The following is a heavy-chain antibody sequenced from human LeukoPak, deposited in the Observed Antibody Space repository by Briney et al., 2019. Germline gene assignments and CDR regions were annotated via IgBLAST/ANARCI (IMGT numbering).Heavy chain of an antibody. J-gene: IGHJ4*02. Sequence: SVKVSCKASGGTFSSYAISWVRQAPGQGLEWMGRIIPIFGTANYAQKFQGRVTITTDVSTSTAYMELSSLRSEDTAVYYCARAQTYYYDSSGYYGTYYFDYWGQGTLVTVSS. CDR1: GGTFSSYA. D-gene: IGHD3-22*01. V-gene: IGHV1-69*05. CDR3: ARAQTYYYDSSGYYGTYYFDY. CDR2: IIPIFGTA.